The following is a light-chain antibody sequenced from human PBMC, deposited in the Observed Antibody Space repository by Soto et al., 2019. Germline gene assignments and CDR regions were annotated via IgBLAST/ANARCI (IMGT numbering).Light chain of an antibody. CDR3: SSYTSSTTGVV. CDR2: DVS. CDR1: SSDVGGYNY. Sequence: QSALTQPASVSGSTGQSITISCTGTSSDVGGYNYVSWYQQHPDKAPKLIIYDVSNRPSGVSNRFSGSKSGNTASLTISGLQAEDEADDYCSSYTSSTTGVVFGGGTKVTVL. V-gene: IGLV2-14*03. J-gene: IGLJ2*01.